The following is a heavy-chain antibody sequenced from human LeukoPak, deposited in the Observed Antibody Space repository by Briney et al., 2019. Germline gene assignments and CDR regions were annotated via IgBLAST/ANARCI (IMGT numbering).Heavy chain of an antibody. CDR3: ARGDFWSPWGMDV. V-gene: IGHV4-30-2*01. CDR2: IYHSGST. CDR1: GGSISSGGYS. J-gene: IGHJ6*02. D-gene: IGHD3-3*01. Sequence: SSETLSLTCTVSGGSISSGGYSWSWIRQPPGKGLEWIGYIYHSGSTYYNPSLKSRVTISVDRSKNQFSLKLSSVTAADTAVYYCARGDFWSPWGMDVWGQGTTVTVSS.